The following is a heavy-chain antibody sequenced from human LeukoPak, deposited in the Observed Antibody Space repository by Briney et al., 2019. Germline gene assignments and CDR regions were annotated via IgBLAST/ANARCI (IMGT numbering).Heavy chain of an antibody. J-gene: IGHJ5*02. Sequence: SETLSLTCNVSGASVNSGGYYWTWIRQPPGKGLEWIGYMDYSGTTNYNPSLKSRVTISLDMSKNQFSLKLSSVTAADTAMYYCAREGACSGGSCYSYGWFDPWGQGTLVIVSS. D-gene: IGHD2-15*01. CDR1: GASVNSGGYY. CDR2: MDYSGTT. CDR3: AREGACSGGSCYSYGWFDP. V-gene: IGHV4-61*08.